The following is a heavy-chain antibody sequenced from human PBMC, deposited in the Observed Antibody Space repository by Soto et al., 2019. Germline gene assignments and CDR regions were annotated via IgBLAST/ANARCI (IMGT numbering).Heavy chain of an antibody. Sequence: GASVKVSCKASGYTFTSYGISWVRQAPGQGLEWMGWISAYNGNTNCAQKLQGRVTMTTDTSTSTAYMELRSLRSDDTAVYYCAREYNWNYGDDYYYHGMDVWGQGTTVTVSS. CDR1: GYTFTSYG. V-gene: IGHV1-18*01. J-gene: IGHJ6*02. D-gene: IGHD1-7*01. CDR3: AREYNWNYGDDYYYHGMDV. CDR2: ISAYNGNT.